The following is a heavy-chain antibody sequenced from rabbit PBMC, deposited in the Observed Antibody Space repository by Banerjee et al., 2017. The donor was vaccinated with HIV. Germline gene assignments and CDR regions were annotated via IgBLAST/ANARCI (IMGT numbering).Heavy chain of an antibody. CDR2: INTSSGNT. CDR1: GFDLSSNA. J-gene: IGHJ4*01. CDR3: ARDLAGVIGWNFGL. Sequence: QEQLEESGGGLVKPGGTLTLTCKASGFDLSSNAMCWVRQAPGKGLEWIACINTSSGNTVYASWAKGRFTISKTSSTTVTLQMTSLTAADTATYFCARDLAGVIGWNFGLWGPGTLVTVS. D-gene: IGHD4-1*01. V-gene: IGHV1S45*01.